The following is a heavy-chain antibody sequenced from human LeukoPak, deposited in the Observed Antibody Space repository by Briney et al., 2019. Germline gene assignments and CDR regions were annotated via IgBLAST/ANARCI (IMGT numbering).Heavy chain of an antibody. J-gene: IGHJ6*03. D-gene: IGHD5-12*01. CDR1: GYTFTGYY. Sequence: GSVTVSCKASGYTFTGYYMHWVRQAPGQGLEGMGWINPKSGGTNYAQKLQGRVTMTSHTSISTAYMELSRLRSDDTSVYYCARDIVASMAYYYYYYMDVWGKGTTVTVSS. CDR3: ARDIVASMAYYYYYYMDV. CDR2: INPKSGGT. V-gene: IGHV1-2*02.